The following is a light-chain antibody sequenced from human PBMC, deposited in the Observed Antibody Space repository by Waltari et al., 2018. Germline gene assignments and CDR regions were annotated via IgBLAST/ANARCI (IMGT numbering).Light chain of an antibody. V-gene: IGKV1-39*01. CDR3: QKSSSTPPWT. CDR2: AAS. J-gene: IGKJ1*01. Sequence: DIQMTQSPSSLSASVGDGVTITCPASQSISIYLNWYQQKPGKAPKLLIYAASTLQSGVPSRFSGSGSGTEFTLTISSLQPEDFATYYCQKSSSTPPWTFGQGTKVEIK. CDR1: QSISIY.